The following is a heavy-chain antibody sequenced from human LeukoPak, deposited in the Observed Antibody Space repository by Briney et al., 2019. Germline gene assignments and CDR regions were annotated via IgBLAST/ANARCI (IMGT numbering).Heavy chain of an antibody. Sequence: SQTLSLTCTVSGGSISSGGYYWSWIRQPPGKGLEWIGYIYHSGSTYYNPSLKSRVTISVDTSKNQFSLKLSSVTAADTAVYYCARGGPEGELPHDYWGQGTLVTVSS. CDR2: IYHSGST. V-gene: IGHV4-30-2*01. CDR3: ARGGPEGELPHDY. J-gene: IGHJ4*02. D-gene: IGHD1-26*01. CDR1: GGSISSGGYY.